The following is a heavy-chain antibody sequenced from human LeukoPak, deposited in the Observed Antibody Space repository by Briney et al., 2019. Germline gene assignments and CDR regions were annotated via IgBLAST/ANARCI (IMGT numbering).Heavy chain of an antibody. Sequence: PGRSLRLSCVASGFTFTTTMHWVRQAPGKGLDWLAVISNDGRIKYYADSVKGPFTISRENSKNALYLEMNGLRAEDTAIYYCARGLSASYEAGYYYGMDVWGQGTSVTVSS. D-gene: IGHD3-10*01. CDR3: ARGLSASYEAGYYYGMDV. V-gene: IGHV3-30*04. J-gene: IGHJ6*02. CDR2: ISNDGRIK. CDR1: GFTFTTT.